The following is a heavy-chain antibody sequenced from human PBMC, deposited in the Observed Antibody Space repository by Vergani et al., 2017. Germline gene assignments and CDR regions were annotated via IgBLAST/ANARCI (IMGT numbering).Heavy chain of an antibody. Sequence: EVQLLESGGDLVQPGGSLRLSCAASGFTFNHYAMNWVRQAPGKGLEWVSGISGSGGSTYYAGSVKGRFTISRDSSKNTLYLQMNSLSAGDTAVYYWAKAKPRNSGYDDLYEYHAMNVWGQGTTVTVSS. CDR1: GFTFNHYA. CDR2: ISGSGGST. V-gene: IGHV3-23*01. D-gene: IGHD5-12*01. CDR3: AKAKPRNSGYDDLYEYHAMNV. J-gene: IGHJ6*02.